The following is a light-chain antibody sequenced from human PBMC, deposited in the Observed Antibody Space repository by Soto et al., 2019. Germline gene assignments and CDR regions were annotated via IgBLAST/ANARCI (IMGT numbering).Light chain of an antibody. CDR2: EVT. Sequence: QSVLTQPPSASGSPGQSVTISCTGTSSDVGGYNYVSWYQQHPGKAPKLMIYEVTKRPSGVPDRFSGSKSVNTASLTVSGLQAEDEADHYCSSHAGINNVVFGGGTKLTVL. V-gene: IGLV2-8*01. J-gene: IGLJ3*02. CDR1: SSDVGGYNY. CDR3: SSHAGINNVV.